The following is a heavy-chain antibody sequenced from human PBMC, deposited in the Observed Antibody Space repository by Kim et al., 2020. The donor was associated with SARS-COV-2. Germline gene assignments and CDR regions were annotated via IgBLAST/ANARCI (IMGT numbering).Heavy chain of an antibody. V-gene: IGHV3-21*01. CDR1: GFTFNNYN. D-gene: IGHD3-10*01. J-gene: IGHJ5*01. CDR3: ARVNPGNLFGSGSYDS. CDR2: ISSSGTYI. Sequence: GGFLRLSCAASGFTFNNYNMNWVRQAPGKGLEWVSSISSSGTYINYADSVKGRFTISRDNAKNSLYLQMDSLRAEDTAVYYCARVNPGNLFGSGSYDSWGQGTLVTVSS.